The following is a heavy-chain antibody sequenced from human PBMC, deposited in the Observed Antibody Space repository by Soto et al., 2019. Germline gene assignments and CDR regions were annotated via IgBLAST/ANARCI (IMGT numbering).Heavy chain of an antibody. CDR1: GYTFTSYG. V-gene: IGHV1-18*01. Sequence: ASVKVSCKASGYTFTSYGINRVRQAPGQGLEWMGWISAYNGNTNYAQKLQGRVTMTTDTSTSTAYMELRSLGSDDTAVYYCARSPSHSYYDFWSGHATFDIWGQGTIVTVS. CDR3: ARSPSHSYYDFWSGHATFDI. CDR2: ISAYNGNT. J-gene: IGHJ3*02. D-gene: IGHD3-3*01.